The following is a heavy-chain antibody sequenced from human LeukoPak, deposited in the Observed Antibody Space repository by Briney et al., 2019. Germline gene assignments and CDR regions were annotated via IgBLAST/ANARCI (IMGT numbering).Heavy chain of an antibody. D-gene: IGHD6-13*01. CDR1: GFTFSSYA. CDR2: ISGSGGST. V-gene: IGHV3-23*01. Sequence: HSGRSLRLPCAASGFTFSSYAMSWVRQAPGKGLEWVSAISGSGGSTYYADSVKGRFTISRDNSKNTLYLQMNSLRAEDTAVYYCEAEAAGTITYAYWGQGTLVTVSS. J-gene: IGHJ4*02. CDR3: EAEAAGTITYAY.